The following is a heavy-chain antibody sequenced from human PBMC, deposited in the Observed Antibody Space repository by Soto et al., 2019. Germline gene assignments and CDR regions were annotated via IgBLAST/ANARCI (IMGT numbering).Heavy chain of an antibody. CDR3: GKDSGGVTAIGSTIDY. J-gene: IGHJ4*02. Sequence: GGSLRLSCAASGFTFSSYGMHWVRHAPGKWMEWVAYISNDGSNKYYADSVKGRFTISRDNSKNTLYLQMNSLRAEDTAVYYCGKDSGGVTAIGSTIDYWGQGTLVTVSS. CDR2: ISNDGSNK. V-gene: IGHV3-30*18. D-gene: IGHD2-21*02. CDR1: GFTFSSYG.